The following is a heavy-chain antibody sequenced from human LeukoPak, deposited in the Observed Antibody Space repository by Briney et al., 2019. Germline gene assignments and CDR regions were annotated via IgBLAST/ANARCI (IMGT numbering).Heavy chain of an antibody. Sequence: GGSLRLSCAASGFTFSSYSMNWVRQAPGKGLEWVSSISSSSSYIYYADSVKGRFTISRDNAKNSLYLQMNSLRAEDTAVYYCARDSIYCSSTSCYRDYWGQGTLVTVSS. CDR1: GFTFSSYS. D-gene: IGHD2-2*02. V-gene: IGHV3-21*01. J-gene: IGHJ4*02. CDR3: ARDSIYCSSTSCYRDY. CDR2: ISSSSSYI.